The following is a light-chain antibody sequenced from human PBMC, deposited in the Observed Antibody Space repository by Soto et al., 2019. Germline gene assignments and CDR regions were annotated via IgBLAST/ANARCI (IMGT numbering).Light chain of an antibody. CDR2: WAS. Sequence: DIVLTQSPDSVAVSLGERATINCKSSQSVLFSINQKNYLAWYHQKPGQPPKLLIYWASIRESGVPTRFSGSGSGTNFTLTISRLEPEDFAVYYCQQYISSPLTFGQGTKVDIK. CDR1: QSVLFSINQKNY. V-gene: IGKV4-1*01. J-gene: IGKJ1*01. CDR3: QQYISSPLT.